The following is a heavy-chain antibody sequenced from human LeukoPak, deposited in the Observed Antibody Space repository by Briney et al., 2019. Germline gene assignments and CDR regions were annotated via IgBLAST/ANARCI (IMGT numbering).Heavy chain of an antibody. J-gene: IGHJ4*02. CDR2: ISSSSSTI. CDR1: GFTFNNYS. Sequence: GGSLRLSCAASGFTFNNYSMNWVRQAPGKGLEWVSYISSSSSTIYYADSVKGRFTISRDNAKNSLYLQMNSLRAEDTAVYYCAREKGWLHQRAFDYWGQGTLVTVSS. V-gene: IGHV3-48*04. CDR3: AREKGWLHQRAFDY. D-gene: IGHD5-24*01.